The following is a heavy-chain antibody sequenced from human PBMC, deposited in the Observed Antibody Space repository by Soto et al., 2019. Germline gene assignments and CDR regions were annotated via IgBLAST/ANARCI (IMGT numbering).Heavy chain of an antibody. CDR3: ARHNYGSGSTYFDY. CDR1: GGSISGYY. Sequence: SETLSLTCAVYGGSISGYYWSWIRQPPGKGPEWIGEIYHSGTTNYNASLKSRLTISVDTSKNQFSLKLSSMTAADTAVYYCARHNYGSGSTYFDYWGQGTLVTVSS. J-gene: IGHJ4*02. CDR2: IYHSGTT. D-gene: IGHD3-10*01. V-gene: IGHV4-34*01.